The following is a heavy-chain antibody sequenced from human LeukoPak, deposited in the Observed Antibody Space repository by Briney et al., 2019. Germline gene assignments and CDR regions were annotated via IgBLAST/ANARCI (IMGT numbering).Heavy chain of an antibody. J-gene: IGHJ5*02. V-gene: IGHV4-34*01. CDR3: AGHSYCSGGSCYWFDP. CDR1: GGSFSGYY. Sequence: PETLSLTCAVYGGSFSGYYWSWIRQPPGKGLEWIGEINHSGSTNYNPSLKSRVTISVDTSKNQFSLKLSSVTAADTAVYYCAGHSYCSGGSCYWFDPWGQGTLVTVSS. CDR2: INHSGST. D-gene: IGHD2-15*01.